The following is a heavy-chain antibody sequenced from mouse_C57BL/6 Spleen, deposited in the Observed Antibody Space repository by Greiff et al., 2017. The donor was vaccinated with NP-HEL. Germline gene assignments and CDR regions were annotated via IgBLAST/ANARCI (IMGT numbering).Heavy chain of an antibody. D-gene: IGHD2-5*01. Sequence: EVKLQQSGPGLVKPSQSLSLTCSVTGYSITSGYYWNWIRQFPGNKLEWMGYISYDGSNNYNPSLKNRISITRDTSKNQFFLKLNSVTTEDTATYYCARHYSNPYYFDYWGQGTTLTVSS. CDR3: ARHYSNPYYFDY. J-gene: IGHJ2*01. CDR2: ISYDGSN. V-gene: IGHV3-6*01. CDR1: GYSITSGYY.